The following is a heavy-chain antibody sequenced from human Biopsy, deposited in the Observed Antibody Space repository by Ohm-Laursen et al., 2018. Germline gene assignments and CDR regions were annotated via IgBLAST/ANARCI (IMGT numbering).Heavy chain of an antibody. J-gene: IGHJ4*02. V-gene: IGHV3-49*03. CDR1: GFNFGDSG. D-gene: IGHD5-12*01. CDR3: SKWTGGYSYSSL. Sequence: SLRLSCTASGFNFGDSGMGWFRQAPGKGLECVGLIRSESSGGPREYAAPVKGRFTVSRDDSKSIAYLDMNSLKTEDTAMYYCSKWTGGYSYSSLWGRGTLVTVSS. CDR2: IRSESSGGPR.